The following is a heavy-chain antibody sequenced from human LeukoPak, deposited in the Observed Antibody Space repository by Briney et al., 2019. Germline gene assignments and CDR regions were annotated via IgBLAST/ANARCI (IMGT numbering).Heavy chain of an antibody. J-gene: IGHJ6*03. CDR3: ARHIGGRYYYYDMDV. CDR1: GYSISSGYY. D-gene: IGHD2-21*01. Sequence: SETLSLTCTVSGYSISSGYYWGWIRQPPGKGLEWIGSIYHSGSTYYNPSLKSRVTISVDTSKNQFSLKLSSVTAADTAVYYCARHIGGRYYYYDMDVWGKGTTVTISS. V-gene: IGHV4-38-2*02. CDR2: IYHSGST.